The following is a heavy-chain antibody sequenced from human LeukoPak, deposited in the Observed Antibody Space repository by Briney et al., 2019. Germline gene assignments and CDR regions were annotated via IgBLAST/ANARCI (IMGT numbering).Heavy chain of an antibody. CDR3: ARGAWIQGPHDY. Sequence: ASMKVSCKASGYTFTGYYTHWVRQAPGQGLEWMGWINPNSGGTNYAQKFQGRVTMTRDTSISTAYMELSRLRSDDTAVYYCARGAWIQGPHDYWGQGTLVTVSS. CDR2: INPNSGGT. D-gene: IGHD5-18*01. CDR1: GYTFTGYY. V-gene: IGHV1-2*02. J-gene: IGHJ4*02.